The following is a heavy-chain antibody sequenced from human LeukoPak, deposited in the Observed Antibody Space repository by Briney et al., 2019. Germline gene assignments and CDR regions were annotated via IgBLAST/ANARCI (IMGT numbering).Heavy chain of an antibody. V-gene: IGHV1-18*01. Sequence: ASVKVSCKASGYTFTSYGISWVRQAPGQGLEWMGLISAYNDKTNYAQKFQGRVTTTTDTSTTTAYMELRSLRSDDTAVYYCARDLLVGATASDYWGQGTLVTVSS. J-gene: IGHJ4*02. CDR1: GYTFTSYG. CDR2: ISAYNDKT. D-gene: IGHD1-26*01. CDR3: ARDLLVGATASDY.